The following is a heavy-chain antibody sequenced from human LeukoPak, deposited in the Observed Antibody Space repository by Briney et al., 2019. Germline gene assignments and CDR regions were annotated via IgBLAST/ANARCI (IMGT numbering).Heavy chain of an antibody. Sequence: GGSLRLSCAASGFTFSSYAMSWVRQAPGKGLEWVSAISGSGGSTYYADSVNGRFTIYRDNSKNTLYLQMNSLRAEDTAVYYCAKDYSPAISWDYWGQGTLVTVSS. CDR1: GFTFSSYA. J-gene: IGHJ4*02. D-gene: IGHD2-21*02. CDR2: ISGSGGST. V-gene: IGHV3-23*01. CDR3: AKDYSPAISWDY.